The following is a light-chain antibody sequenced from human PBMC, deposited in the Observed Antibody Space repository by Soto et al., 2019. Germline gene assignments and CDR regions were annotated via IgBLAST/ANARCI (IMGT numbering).Light chain of an antibody. CDR3: QKFNAVPT. CDR1: QAINNY. Sequence: DIQMTQSPSSLSASVGDRVTITCRASQAINNYLAWYQQKPGKDPTLLISAASTLQSGVPSRFSGSGSGTDFTLTISSLQHEDVATYYCQKFNAVPTFGGGTKVEI. J-gene: IGKJ4*01. CDR2: AAS. V-gene: IGKV1-27*01.